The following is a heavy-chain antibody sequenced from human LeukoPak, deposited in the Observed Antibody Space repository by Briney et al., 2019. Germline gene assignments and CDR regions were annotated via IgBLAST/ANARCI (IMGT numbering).Heavy chain of an antibody. Sequence: LSLTCTVSGYSISSGYYWGWIRQPPGKGLEWVSYISSSSSTIYYADSVKGRFTISRDNAKNSLYLQMNSLRAEDTAVYYCARELSYFDYWGQGTLVTVSS. CDR1: GYSISSGYY. J-gene: IGHJ4*02. V-gene: IGHV3-11*04. CDR3: ARELSYFDY. CDR2: ISSSSSTI.